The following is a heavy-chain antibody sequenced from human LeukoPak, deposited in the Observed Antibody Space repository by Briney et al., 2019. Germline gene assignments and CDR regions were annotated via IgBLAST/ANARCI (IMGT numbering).Heavy chain of an antibody. CDR1: GGSISSYY. J-gene: IGHJ4*02. Sequence: SETLSLTCTVSGGSISSYYWSWIRQPPGKGLEWIGEINHSGSTNYNPFLKSRVTISVDTSKNQFSLKLSSVTAADTAVYYCARGPSITGTTGHFDYWGQGTLVTVSS. V-gene: IGHV4-34*01. CDR3: ARGPSITGTTGHFDY. CDR2: INHSGST. D-gene: IGHD1-7*01.